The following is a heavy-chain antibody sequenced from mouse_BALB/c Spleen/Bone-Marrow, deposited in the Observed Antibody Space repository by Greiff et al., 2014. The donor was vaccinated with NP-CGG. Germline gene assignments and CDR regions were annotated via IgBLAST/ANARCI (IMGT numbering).Heavy chain of an antibody. Sequence: VQLKESGAELVKPGTLVKMSCTASGFNIKDIYMYWGKRRPEQGLEWIGRIDPADDNTKYDPKFQGKATITADTSSNTAYLQLSSLTSEDTAVYYCANYGYDGGVFAYWGQGTLVTVSA. CDR3: ANYGYDGGVFAY. V-gene: IGHV14-3*02. CDR1: GFNIKDIY. D-gene: IGHD2-2*01. CDR2: IDPADDNT. J-gene: IGHJ3*01.